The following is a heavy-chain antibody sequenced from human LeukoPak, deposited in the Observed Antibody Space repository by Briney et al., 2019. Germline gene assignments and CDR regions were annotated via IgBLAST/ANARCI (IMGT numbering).Heavy chain of an antibody. CDR2: INREGTST. Sequence: GGSLRLSCATSGFTFNAYWMYWVRQVPGKGLVWVSRINREGTSTSYADSVKGRVTISRDNSKNTLFLQMNSLRAEDTAVYYCATLEMSTMQWGQGTLVTVSS. D-gene: IGHD5-24*01. J-gene: IGHJ4*02. V-gene: IGHV3-74*01. CDR3: ATLEMSTMQ. CDR1: GFTFNAYW.